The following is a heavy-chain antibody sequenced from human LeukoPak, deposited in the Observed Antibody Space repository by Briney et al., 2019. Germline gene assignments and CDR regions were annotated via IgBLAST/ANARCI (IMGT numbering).Heavy chain of an antibody. CDR2: ISTSSHYI. V-gene: IGHV3-21*01. CDR1: GFTFSSYS. J-gene: IGHJ6*03. CDR3: ARDHRGSGSRYYYYYMDV. D-gene: IGHD3-10*01. Sequence: GGSLRLSCAASGFTFSSYSMTWVRQAPGKGLEWVSSISTSSHYIYYADSMKGRFTISRDNAKNTLYLQMNSLRAEDTAVYYCARDHRGSGSRYYYYYMDVWGKGTTVTISS.